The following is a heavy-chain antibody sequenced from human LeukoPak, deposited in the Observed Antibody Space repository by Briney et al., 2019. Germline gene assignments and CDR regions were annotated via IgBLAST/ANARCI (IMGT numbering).Heavy chain of an antibody. D-gene: IGHD3-22*01. Sequence: PGGSLRLSCAASGFTFSSYGMHWVRQAPGKGLEWVAVIWYDGSNKYYADSVKGRFTISRDNSKNTLYLQMNSLRAEDTAVYYCAREAQYYYDSSGYYSHWGQGTLATVSS. CDR2: IWYDGSNK. V-gene: IGHV3-33*01. J-gene: IGHJ4*02. CDR1: GFTFSSYG. CDR3: AREAQYYYDSSGYYSH.